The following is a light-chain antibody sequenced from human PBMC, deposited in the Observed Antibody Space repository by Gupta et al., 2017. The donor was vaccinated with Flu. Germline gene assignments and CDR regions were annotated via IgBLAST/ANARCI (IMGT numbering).Light chain of an antibody. V-gene: IGKV1-12*01. CDR2: AAS. CDR1: QDISRW. Sequence: DIQMTQSPSSVSASVGDRVTITCRASQDISRWLAWYQQKPGKAPKLLLYAASNLQSGVPSRFSGSGSGTDFTLTISSLQPDDFATYYCQQSSSSPHTFGQGTKVEIK. J-gene: IGKJ1*01. CDR3: QQSSSSPHT.